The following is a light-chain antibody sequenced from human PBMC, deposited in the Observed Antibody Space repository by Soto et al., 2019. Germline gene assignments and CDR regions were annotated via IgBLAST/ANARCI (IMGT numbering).Light chain of an antibody. CDR1: SSDVGANDY. Sequence: QSALTQPPSASGSPGQSVTISCTGTSSDVGANDYVSWYQQHPGKAPKIMIYEVSKRPSGVPDRFSGSKSGNTASLTVSGLQAEDEADYYCSTYVGSKIIFGGETQLTVL. J-gene: IGLJ2*01. CDR3: STYVGSKII. V-gene: IGLV2-8*01. CDR2: EVS.